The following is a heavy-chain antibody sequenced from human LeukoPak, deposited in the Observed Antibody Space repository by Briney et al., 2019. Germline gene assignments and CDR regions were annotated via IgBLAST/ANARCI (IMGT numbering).Heavy chain of an antibody. CDR3: ARHLFGSGYYPDY. CDR2: IYYSGST. D-gene: IGHD3-22*01. J-gene: IGHJ4*02. CDR1: GGSISSSNYY. V-gene: IGHV4-39*01. Sequence: SETLSLTCTVSGGSISSSNYYWGWIRQPPGKGLEWIGTIYYSGSTYYNLSLKSRVTISVDTSKKKFSLRLTSVTAADTAVYYCARHLFGSGYYPDYWGQGTLVTVSS.